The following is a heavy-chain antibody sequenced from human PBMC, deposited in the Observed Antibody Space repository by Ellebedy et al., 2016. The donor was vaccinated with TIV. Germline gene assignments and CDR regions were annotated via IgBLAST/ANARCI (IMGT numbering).Heavy chain of an antibody. CDR1: GFSFRSYW. V-gene: IGHV3-7*01. CDR3: ARRGSYDDYAVQVNSWFDT. J-gene: IGHJ5*02. CDR2: IYQDGSDQ. Sequence: GESLKISCAASGFSFRSYWMSWVRQAPGKGLEWVANIYQDGSDQYYVDSVKGRFTISRDNANKSLFLQMNSLRVEDTAVYYCARRGSYDDYAVQVNSWFDTWGQGTLVTVSS. D-gene: IGHD1-26*01.